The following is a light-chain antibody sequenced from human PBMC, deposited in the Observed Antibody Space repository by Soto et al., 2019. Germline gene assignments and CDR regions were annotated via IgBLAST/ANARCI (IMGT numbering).Light chain of an antibody. J-gene: IGLJ3*02. CDR1: SSDVGDYNY. Sequence: QSALTQPRSVSGSPGQSVTISCTGTSSDVGDYNYVSWYQQHPGKAPKLMIYDVTERPSGVPDRFSGSKSGNTASLTISGLQAEDEADYYCCTYAGSHTCVFGGGTKLTV. CDR3: CTYAGSHTCV. V-gene: IGLV2-11*01. CDR2: DVT.